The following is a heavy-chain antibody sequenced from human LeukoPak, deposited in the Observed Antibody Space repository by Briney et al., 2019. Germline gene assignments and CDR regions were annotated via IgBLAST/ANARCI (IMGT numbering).Heavy chain of an antibody. Sequence: PSGTLSLTCSVLGGSLSNYYWNWIPPPAGKGLERIGRVYISESTNYNPSLTSRLTISLDKSKNQFSLNLSSVTAADTAVYYCARHHFLTSLLDSWGQGTLVTVSS. V-gene: IGHV4-4*07. CDR3: ARHHFLTSLLDS. CDR2: VYISEST. D-gene: IGHD3/OR15-3a*01. CDR1: GGSLSNYY. J-gene: IGHJ4*02.